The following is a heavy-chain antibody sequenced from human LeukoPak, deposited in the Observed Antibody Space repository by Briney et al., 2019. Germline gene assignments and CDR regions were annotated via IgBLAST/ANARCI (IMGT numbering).Heavy chain of an antibody. D-gene: IGHD2-2*02. CDR2: IIPIFGIA. J-gene: IGHJ4*02. Sequence: SVKVSCKASGGTFSSYAISWVRQAPGQGLEWMGRIIPIFGIANYAQKFQGRVTITADKSTSTAYMELSSLRSEDTAVYYCAREGGPTPYCSSTSCYIGRRLDYWGQGTLVTVSS. CDR3: AREGGPTPYCSSTSCYIGRRLDY. CDR1: GGTFSSYA. V-gene: IGHV1-69*04.